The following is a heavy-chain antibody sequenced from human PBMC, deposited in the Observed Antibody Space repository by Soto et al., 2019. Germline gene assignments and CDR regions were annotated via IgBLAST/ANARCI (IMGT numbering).Heavy chain of an antibody. Sequence: QVRLVESGGGVVQPGRSLRLSCSASGFTFRNFGFHWVRQAPGKGLEWVALIWYDGSNKYYAESLKGRVSISRDNSKNTFYLEMKSLRFEDTAVYYCARDGDIQGGPPPKNYAMDVWGQGTTVTVSS. CDR2: IWYDGSNK. V-gene: IGHV3-33*08. CDR3: ARDGDIQGGPPPKNYAMDV. D-gene: IGHD5-12*01. J-gene: IGHJ6*02. CDR1: GFTFRNFG.